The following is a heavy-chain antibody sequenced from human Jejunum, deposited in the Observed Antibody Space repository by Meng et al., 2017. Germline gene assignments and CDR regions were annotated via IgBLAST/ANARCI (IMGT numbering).Heavy chain of an antibody. J-gene: IGHJ4*02. CDR3: ARYWGCRDVSNFSGQLEY. V-gene: IGHV4-4*02. CDR2: MYHGGDT. D-gene: IGHD3-16*01. CDR1: GGYISSSNR. Sequence: QLQLQESGPGLVKPSVTLSLTCGVSGGYISSSNRWSWVRQSPGKGLEWIGEMYHGGDTNYNPSLETRVTISTDTSRNEFSLKLRFVTPADTAVYYCARYWGCRDVSNFSGQLEYSGQGTLVTVSS.